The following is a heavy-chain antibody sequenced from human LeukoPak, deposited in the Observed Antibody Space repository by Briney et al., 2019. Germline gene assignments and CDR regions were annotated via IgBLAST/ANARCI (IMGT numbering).Heavy chain of an antibody. Sequence: GSLRLSCAASGFTFSSNGMHWVRQAPGKGLEWVAVISYDGSNKYYADSVKGRFTISRDNAKNSLYLQMNSLRAEDTAVYYCAKYGPQDSGSSHFDYWGQGALVTVSS. V-gene: IGHV3-30*18. CDR1: GFTFSSNG. CDR3: AKYGPQDSGSSHFDY. J-gene: IGHJ4*02. D-gene: IGHD1-26*01. CDR2: ISYDGSNK.